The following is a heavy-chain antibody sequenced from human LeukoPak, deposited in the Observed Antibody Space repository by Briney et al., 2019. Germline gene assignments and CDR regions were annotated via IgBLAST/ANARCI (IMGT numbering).Heavy chain of an antibody. V-gene: IGHV3-23*01. D-gene: IGHD1-26*01. Sequence: PGGTLRLSCAASGFTFSSHGMSWVRQAPGKGLEWVSAISGSGGSTYYADSVKGRFTISRDNSKNTLYLQMNSLRAEDTAVYYCAKNVGATDPYYFDYWGQGTPVTVSS. CDR3: AKNVGATDPYYFDY. CDR1: GFTFSSHG. J-gene: IGHJ4*02. CDR2: ISGSGGST.